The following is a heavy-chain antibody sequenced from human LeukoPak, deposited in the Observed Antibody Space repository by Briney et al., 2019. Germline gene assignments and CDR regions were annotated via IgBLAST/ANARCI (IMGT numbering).Heavy chain of an antibody. V-gene: IGHV1-3*01. J-gene: IGHJ4*02. CDR3: ARDLIDYDILTGYSFDY. CDR2: INAGNGNT. CDR1: GYTFTSYA. D-gene: IGHD3-9*01. Sequence: ASVKVSCKASGYTFTSYAMHWVRQAPGQRLEWMGWINAGNGNTKYSQKFQGRVTITRDTSASTAYMELSSLRSEDTAVYYCARDLIDYDILTGYSFDYWGQGTLVTVSS.